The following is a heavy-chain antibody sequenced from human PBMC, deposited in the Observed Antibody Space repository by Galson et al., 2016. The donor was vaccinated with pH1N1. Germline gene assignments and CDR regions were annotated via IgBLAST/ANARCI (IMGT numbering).Heavy chain of an antibody. CDR1: GDSVSSSSDT. V-gene: IGHV6-1*01. Sequence: CAISGDSVSSSSDTWNWIRQSPRRGLEWLERIYHRSKWYYEYAPSLQGRLRISPDTSSNQMSLHLSSVTLDDAAVYYCAREVWLRRGYYIDHWGQGSLVTVSS. CDR3: AREVWLRRGYYIDH. D-gene: IGHD3-3*01. J-gene: IGHJ4*02. CDR2: IYHRSKWYY.